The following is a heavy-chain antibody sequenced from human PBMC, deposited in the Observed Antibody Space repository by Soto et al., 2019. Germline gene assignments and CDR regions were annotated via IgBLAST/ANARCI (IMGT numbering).Heavy chain of an antibody. CDR1: GGSISSGGYY. J-gene: IGHJ6*02. V-gene: IGHV4-31*03. Sequence: SETLSLTCTVSGGSISSGGYYWSWIRQHPGKGLEWIGYIYYSGSTYYNPSLKSRVTISVDTSKNQFSLKLSSVTAADTAVYYCARTPPNAIAARNDYYYYYGMDVWGQGTTVTVSS. CDR2: IYYSGST. CDR3: ARTPPNAIAARNDYYYYYGMDV. D-gene: IGHD6-25*01.